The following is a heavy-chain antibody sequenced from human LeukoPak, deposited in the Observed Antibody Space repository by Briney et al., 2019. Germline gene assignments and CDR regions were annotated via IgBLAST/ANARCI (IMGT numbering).Heavy chain of an antibody. D-gene: IGHD4-17*01. CDR1: GFTFNHYA. J-gene: IGHJ4*02. CDR2: ISSTTTYI. CDR3: ARAPTTPSYYFDY. V-gene: IGHV3-21*01. Sequence: PGGSLRLSCAASGFTFNHYAMNWVRQAPGKGLEWVASISSTTTYIYYADSVKGRFTISRDNAKNSVHLQMNSLRAEDTAVYYCARAPTTPSYYFDYWGQGTLVTVSS.